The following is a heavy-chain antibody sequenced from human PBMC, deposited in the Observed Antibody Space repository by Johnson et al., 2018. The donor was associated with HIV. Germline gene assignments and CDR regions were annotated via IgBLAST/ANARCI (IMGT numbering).Heavy chain of an antibody. J-gene: IGHJ3*02. V-gene: IGHV3-20*04. CDR2: INWSGGTT. D-gene: IGHD1-26*01. CDR1: GFTFDDHG. CDR3: AKDLFTEREDDVFDI. Sequence: EQLVVSGGGVARPGGSLRHSCAGSGFTFDDHGMSWVRQVPGKGLEWVSGINWSGGTTGYADSVKGRFTISRDNSKNTLYLQMNTLRADDTAIYYCAKDLFTEREDDVFDIWGQGTMVTV.